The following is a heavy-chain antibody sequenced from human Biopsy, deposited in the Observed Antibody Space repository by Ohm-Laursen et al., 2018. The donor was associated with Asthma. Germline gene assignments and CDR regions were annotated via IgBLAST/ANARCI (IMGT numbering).Heavy chain of an antibody. CDR3: ARERAGVLGSYNGMDV. CDR2: VTYDGISQ. CDR1: GFTLSSYA. Sequence: SLRLSCTASGFTLSSYALHWVRQVAGKGLDWVAVVTYDGISQYYAESVKGRFTISRDNSRNTLNLQMNSVRPDDTAVYFCARERAGVLGSYNGMDVWGPGTTVSVSS. V-gene: IGHV3-30-3*01. D-gene: IGHD2-8*01. J-gene: IGHJ6*02.